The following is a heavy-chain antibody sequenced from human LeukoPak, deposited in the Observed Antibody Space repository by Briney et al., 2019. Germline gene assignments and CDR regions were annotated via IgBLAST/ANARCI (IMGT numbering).Heavy chain of an antibody. V-gene: IGHV4-4*02. Sequence: PSETLSLTCAVSGGSISSSNWWSWVRQPPGKGLEWIGEIYHSGSTNYNPSLKSRVTISVDTSKNQFSLKLSSVTAADTAVYYCGRDPGTMFRGSRGGYDGNYYYMDVWGKGTTATISS. J-gene: IGHJ6*03. CDR3: GRDPGTMFRGSRGGYDGNYYYMDV. CDR2: IYHSGST. D-gene: IGHD3-10*01. CDR1: GGSISSSNW.